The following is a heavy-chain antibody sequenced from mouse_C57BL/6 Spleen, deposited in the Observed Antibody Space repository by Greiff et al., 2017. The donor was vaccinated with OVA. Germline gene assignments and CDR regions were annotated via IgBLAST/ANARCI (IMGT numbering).Heavy chain of an antibody. J-gene: IGHJ3*01. V-gene: IGHV1-82*01. CDR1: GYAFSSSW. Sequence: VHLVESGPELVKPGASVKISCKASGYAFSSSWMNWVKQRPGQGLEWIGRIYPGDGDTNYNGKFKGKATLTADKSSSTAYMQLSSLTSEDSAVYVCANSYDGYFPWCAYWGQGTLVTVSA. D-gene: IGHD2-3*01. CDR3: ANSYDGYFPWCAY. CDR2: IYPGDGDT.